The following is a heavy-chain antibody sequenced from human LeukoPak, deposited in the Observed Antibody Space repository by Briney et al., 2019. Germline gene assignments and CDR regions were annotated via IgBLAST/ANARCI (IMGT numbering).Heavy chain of an antibody. D-gene: IGHD3-22*01. CDR2: ISAYNGNT. CDR1: GYTFTSYG. V-gene: IGHV1-18*01. Sequence: ASVKVSCKASGYTFTSYGISWVRQAPGQGLEWMGWISAYNGNTNYAQKLQGRVTMTTDTSTSTAYMELRSLRSDDTAVYYCARGLTGDSSDGDAFDIWGQGTMVTVSS. J-gene: IGHJ3*02. CDR3: ARGLTGDSSDGDAFDI.